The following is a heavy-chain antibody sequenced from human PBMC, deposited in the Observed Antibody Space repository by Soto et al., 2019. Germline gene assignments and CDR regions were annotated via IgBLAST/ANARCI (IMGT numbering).Heavy chain of an antibody. Sequence: QVQLVQSGAEVKKPGSSVKVSCKASGGTFSSYAISWVRQAPGQGLEWMGGIIPIFGTANYAQKFQGRVTITADESTSTAYMELSSLRSADTAVYYCARDPAPGYSSRRFWFDPWGQGTLVTVSS. CDR2: IIPIFGTA. J-gene: IGHJ5*02. CDR1: GGTFSSYA. D-gene: IGHD6-19*01. CDR3: ARDPAPGYSSRRFWFDP. V-gene: IGHV1-69*01.